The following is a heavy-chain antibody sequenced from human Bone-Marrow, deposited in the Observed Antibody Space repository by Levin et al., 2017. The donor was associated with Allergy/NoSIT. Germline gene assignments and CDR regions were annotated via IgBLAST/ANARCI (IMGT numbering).Heavy chain of an antibody. V-gene: IGHV1-8*01. CDR3: ARGEGFDSPFDF. D-gene: IGHD5-12*01. Sequence: GESLKISCKASGYTFTSFDINWVRQVPGQGLEWLGWVNPNTGNSGSTKKFHDRVTMTWNTSTHTAFLQVGNLRSDDTDVFYCARGEGFDSPFDFWGQGTLVTVSS. J-gene: IGHJ4*02. CDR1: GYTFTSFD. CDR2: VNPNTGNS.